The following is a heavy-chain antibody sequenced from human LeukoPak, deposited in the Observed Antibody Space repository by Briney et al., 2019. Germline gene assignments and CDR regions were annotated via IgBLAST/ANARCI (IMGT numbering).Heavy chain of an antibody. Sequence: SETLSLTCTVSGGSISSSSYYWGWIRQPPGKGLEWIGSIYYSGSTYYNPSLKSRVTISVDTSKNQFSLKLSSVTAADTAVYYCARVVVVPAAVDYWGQGTLVTVSS. V-gene: IGHV4-39*07. CDR3: ARVVVVPAAVDY. CDR2: IYYSGST. D-gene: IGHD2-2*01. CDR1: GGSISSSSYY. J-gene: IGHJ4*02.